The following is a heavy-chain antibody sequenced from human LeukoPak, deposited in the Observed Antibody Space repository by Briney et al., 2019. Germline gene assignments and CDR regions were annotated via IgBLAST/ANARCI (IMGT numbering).Heavy chain of an antibody. CDR2: IYSSGST. D-gene: IGHD2-21*02. CDR3: AKSDGYGLIDS. CDR1: GVSISSSNYY. J-gene: IGHJ5*01. Sequence: SETLSLTCIVSGVSISSSNYYWGWVRQPPGKGLEWIGNIYSSGSTYYNSSLKSRVTISIDTSNNQVSLKMSSMTAAGTAVYYCAKSDGYGLIDSWGQGTLVTVSS. V-gene: IGHV4-39*01.